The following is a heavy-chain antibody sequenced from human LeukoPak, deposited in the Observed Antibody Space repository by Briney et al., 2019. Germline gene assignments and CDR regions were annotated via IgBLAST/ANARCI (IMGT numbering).Heavy chain of an antibody. D-gene: IGHD6-13*01. J-gene: IGHJ5*02. CDR1: GGSISSSSYY. CDR2: IYYSGST. V-gene: IGHV4-39*01. Sequence: SETLSLTCNVSGGSISSSSYYWGWIRQPPGKGLEWIGSIYYSGSTYYNPSLKSRVTVSVDTSKNQFSLRLSSVTAADTAVYFCAGVGYSSSWVDNWGQGTLVTVSS. CDR3: AGVGYSSSWVDN.